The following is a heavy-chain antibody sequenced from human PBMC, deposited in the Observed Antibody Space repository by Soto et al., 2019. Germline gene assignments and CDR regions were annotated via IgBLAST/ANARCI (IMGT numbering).Heavy chain of an antibody. D-gene: IGHD2-21*02. V-gene: IGHV4-39*01. CDR2: IYYSGST. J-gene: IGHJ6*02. CDR1: GGSISSSSYY. CDR3: AVVTAYYYYGMDG. Sequence: SETLSRTCTVSGGSISSSSYYWGWIRQPPGKGLEWIGSIYYSGSTYYNPSLKSRVTISVDTSKNQFSLKLSSVTAADTAVYYCAVVTAYYYYGMDGWGQGTTVTVS.